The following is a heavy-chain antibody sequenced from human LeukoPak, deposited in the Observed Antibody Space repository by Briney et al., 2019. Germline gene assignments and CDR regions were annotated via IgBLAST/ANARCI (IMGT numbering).Heavy chain of an antibody. CDR1: GGTFSSYA. D-gene: IGHD3-3*01. Sequence: SVKVSCKASGGTFSSYAISWVRQAPGQGLEWMGGIIPIFGTANYAQKFQGRVTITADESTSTAYMELSSLRSEDTAVYYCARDQSSITIFGVVSDWFDPWGQETLVTVSS. V-gene: IGHV1-69*13. CDR2: IIPIFGTA. CDR3: ARDQSSITIFGVVSDWFDP. J-gene: IGHJ5*02.